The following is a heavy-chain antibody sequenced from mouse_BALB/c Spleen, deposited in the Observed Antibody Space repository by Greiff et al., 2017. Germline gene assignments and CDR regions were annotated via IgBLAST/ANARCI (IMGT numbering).Heavy chain of an antibody. CDR2: IWAGGST. CDR1: GFSLSSYG. J-gene: IGHJ1*01. V-gene: IGHV2-9*02. Sequence: VQLQQSGPGLVAPSQSLSITCTVSGFSLSSYGVPWVRQPPETGLEWLGVIWAGGSTNYNSALMSRLSISKDNSKSQVFLKMNSLQTDDTAMYYCARENYDGSGYFDDWGEGTTVTVSS. CDR3: ARENYDGSGYFDD. D-gene: IGHD1-1*01.